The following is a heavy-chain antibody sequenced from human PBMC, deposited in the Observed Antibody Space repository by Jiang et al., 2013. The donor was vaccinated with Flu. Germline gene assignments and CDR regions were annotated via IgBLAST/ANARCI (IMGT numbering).Heavy chain of an antibody. V-gene: IGHV3-33*01. CDR1: GFTFSAYG. CDR3: ARDVITVTNDYSYYYGMGV. Sequence: VQLVESGGGVVQPGRSLRLSCAASGFTFSAYGMHWVRQAPGKGLEWVAFIWYDGSTKSYANSVKGRFTISRDNSKNTLYLQMTSLRAEDTALYYCARDVITVTNDYSYYYGMGVWGQGTTVTVSS. D-gene: IGHD4-17*01. J-gene: IGHJ6*02. CDR2: IWYDGSTK.